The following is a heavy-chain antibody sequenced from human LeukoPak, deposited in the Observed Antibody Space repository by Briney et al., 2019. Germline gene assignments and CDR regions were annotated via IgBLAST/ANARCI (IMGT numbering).Heavy chain of an antibody. Sequence: PGGSLRLSCAASGFTFSDYYMSWICQAPGKGLEWVSDISSSGSTIYYADSVKGRFTISRDNAKNSLYLQMNSLRAEDTAVYYCARDYAFSQWYFDLWGRGTLVTVSS. CDR3: ARDYAFSQWYFDL. D-gene: IGHD3-3*01. CDR1: GFTFSDYY. V-gene: IGHV3-11*04. J-gene: IGHJ2*01. CDR2: ISSSGSTI.